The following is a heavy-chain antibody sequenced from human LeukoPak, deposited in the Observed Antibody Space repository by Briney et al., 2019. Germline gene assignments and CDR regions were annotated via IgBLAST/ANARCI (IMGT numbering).Heavy chain of an antibody. CDR3: ARQGGSATRKHIVVVPAAILLLDTFDI. CDR1: GFTFSSYA. Sequence: PGGSLRLSCAASGFTFSSYAMSWVRQAPGKGLEWIGSIYHSGSTYYNPSLKSRVTISVDTSKNQFSLKLSSVTAADTAVYYCARQGGSATRKHIVVVPAAILLLDTFDIWGQGTMVTVSS. CDR2: IYHSGST. D-gene: IGHD2-2*01. V-gene: IGHV4-38-2*01. J-gene: IGHJ3*02.